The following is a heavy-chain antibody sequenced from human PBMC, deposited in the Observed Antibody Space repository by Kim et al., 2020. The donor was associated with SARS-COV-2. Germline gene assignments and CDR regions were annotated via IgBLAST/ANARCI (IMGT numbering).Heavy chain of an antibody. D-gene: IGHD2-8*01. V-gene: IGHV4-31*03. J-gene: IGHJ6*02. CDR3: ARDPGYCSNGVCYSIYYGMDV. CDR2: IYYSGST. CDR1: GGSISSGGYY. Sequence: SETLSLTCTVSGGSISSGGYYWSWIRQHPGKGLEWIGYIYYSGSTYYNPSLKSRVTISVDTSKNQFSLKLCSVTAADTAVYYCARDPGYCSNGVCYSIYYGMDVWGQGTTVTVSS.